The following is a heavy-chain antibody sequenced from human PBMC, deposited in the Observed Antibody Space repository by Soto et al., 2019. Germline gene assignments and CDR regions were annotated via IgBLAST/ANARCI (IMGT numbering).Heavy chain of an antibody. V-gene: IGHV3-23*01. D-gene: IGHD2-21*01. Sequence: EVQLLESGGDLIQPGGSLRLSCAASGFTFSSYAMSWVRQAPRKGLEWVSGISNSGSGTYYADSVKGRFTISRDNSKTTLYLQMNSMRAEDTAIYYCVKDFQYEFWSSFYGEGYWGQGTLVTVSS. CDR2: ISNSGSGT. CDR3: VKDFQYEFWSSFYGEGY. J-gene: IGHJ4*02. CDR1: GFTFSSYA.